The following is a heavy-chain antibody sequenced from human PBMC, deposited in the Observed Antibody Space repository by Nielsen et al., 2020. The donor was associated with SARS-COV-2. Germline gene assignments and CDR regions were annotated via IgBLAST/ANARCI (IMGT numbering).Heavy chain of an antibody. Sequence: ASVKVSCKASGYTFTSYAMHWVRQAPGQRLEWMGWINAGNGNTKYSQKFQGRVTITRDTSASTAYMELSSLRSEDTAVYYCASERRYSGYDRGTFDYWGQGTLVTVSS. J-gene: IGHJ4*02. CDR2: INAGNGNT. CDR1: GYTFTSYA. V-gene: IGHV1-3*01. CDR3: ASERRYSGYDRGTFDY. D-gene: IGHD5-12*01.